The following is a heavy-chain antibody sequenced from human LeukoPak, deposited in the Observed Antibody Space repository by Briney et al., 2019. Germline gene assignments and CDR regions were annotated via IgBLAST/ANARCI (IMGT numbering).Heavy chain of an antibody. CDR3: ARQGVQPGFDP. J-gene: IGHJ5*02. V-gene: IGHV4-39*01. Sequence: SETLSLTCTVSGGSISNSGHSWGWIRQPPGKGLEWIGSIYYSGNTYYNPSLKSRVTISVDTSKNQFSLKLSSVAAADTAVYYCARQGVQPGFDPWGQGTLVTVSS. D-gene: IGHD6-13*01. CDR1: GGSISNSGHS. CDR2: IYYSGNT.